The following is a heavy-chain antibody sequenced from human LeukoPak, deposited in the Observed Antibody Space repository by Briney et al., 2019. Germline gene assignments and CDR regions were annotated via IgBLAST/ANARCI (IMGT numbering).Heavy chain of an antibody. CDR3: AKDAIGQYRPYYFDC. Sequence: GGALRLSCADSGFTFSSFAMSWVRQAPGKGLERGSSISGSGESTYYADYVKGRFTVSRDKSKNTLILQINSLRAEDTAVYYCAKDAIGQYRPYYFDCWGQGTMVTVSS. CDR1: GFTFSSFA. V-gene: IGHV3-23*01. J-gene: IGHJ4*02. D-gene: IGHD3-16*02. CDR2: ISGSGEST.